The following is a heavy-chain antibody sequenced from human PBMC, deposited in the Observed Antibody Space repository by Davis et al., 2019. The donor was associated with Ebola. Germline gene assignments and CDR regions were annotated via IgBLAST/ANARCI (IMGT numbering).Heavy chain of an antibody. J-gene: IGHJ3*02. CDR2: ISYDGSNT. CDR1: GFTFSSYA. Sequence: GESLKISCAASGFTFSSYAMSWVRQAPGKGLEWVAVISYDGSNTFYADSVKGRFTISRDNSKNTLYLQMNSLRAEDTALYYCARDFSLLALGLRLPGAIGGAFDTWGQGTMVTVSS. CDR3: ARDFSLLALGLRLPGAIGGAFDT. V-gene: IGHV3-30*04. D-gene: IGHD3-10*01.